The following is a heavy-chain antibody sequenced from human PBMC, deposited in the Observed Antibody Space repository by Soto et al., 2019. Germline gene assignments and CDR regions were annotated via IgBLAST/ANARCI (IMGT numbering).Heavy chain of an antibody. CDR3: ARGITMVRGQNDY. J-gene: IGHJ4*02. CDR1: GFTFSSYA. Sequence: QVQLVESGGGVVQPGRSLRLSCAASGFTFSSYAMHWVRQAPGKGLEWVAVISYDGSNKYYADSVKGQFTISRDNSKNTLYLQMNSLRAEDTAVYYCARGITMVRGQNDYWGQGTLVTVSS. CDR2: ISYDGSNK. V-gene: IGHV3-30-3*01. D-gene: IGHD3-10*01.